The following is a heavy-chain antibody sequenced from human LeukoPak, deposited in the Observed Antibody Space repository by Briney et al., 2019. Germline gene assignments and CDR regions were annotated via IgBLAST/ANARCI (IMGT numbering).Heavy chain of an antibody. D-gene: IGHD2-2*01. CDR2: IHNSGRT. CDR1: GGSVSSYD. V-gene: IGHV4-59*08. J-gene: IGHJ4*02. Sequence: SETLSLTCSASGGSVSSYDWSWIRRSPGQGLEWIGYIHNSGRTNYNPSLKSRVTGFVDTSTNQVSHRPRSVPAADKAVDYCARHATSSRESYFDYWGQGALVTVSS. CDR3: ARHATSSRESYFDY.